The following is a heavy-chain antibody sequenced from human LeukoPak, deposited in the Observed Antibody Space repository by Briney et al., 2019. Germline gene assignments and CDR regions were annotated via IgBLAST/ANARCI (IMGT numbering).Heavy chain of an antibody. V-gene: IGHV1-2*02. Sequence: GASVKVSCKASGYTFTDYYIYWVRQAPGQGLEWMGWINPNSGGTNYAQKFQGRVTMTRDTSISTAYMELSRLRSDDTAVYYCARVSAAATFDIWGQGTMVTVSS. CDR3: ARVSAAATFDI. J-gene: IGHJ3*02. CDR2: INPNSGGT. D-gene: IGHD6-13*01. CDR1: GYTFTDYY.